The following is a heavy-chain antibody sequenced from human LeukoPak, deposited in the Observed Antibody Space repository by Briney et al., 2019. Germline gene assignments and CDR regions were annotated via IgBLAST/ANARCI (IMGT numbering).Heavy chain of an antibody. D-gene: IGHD3-10*01. Sequence: SETLSLTCTVSGGSISSGSYYWSWIRQPAGKGLEWIGRIYTSGSTNYNPSLKSRVTISVDTSKNQFSLKLSSVTAADTAVYYCARVVTMVRGVIISSNWFDPWGQGTLVTVSS. CDR2: IYTSGST. CDR3: ARVVTMVRGVIISSNWFDP. J-gene: IGHJ5*02. V-gene: IGHV4-61*02. CDR1: GGSISSGSYY.